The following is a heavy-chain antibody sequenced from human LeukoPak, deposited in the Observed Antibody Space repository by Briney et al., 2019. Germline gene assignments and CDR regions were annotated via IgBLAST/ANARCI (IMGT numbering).Heavy chain of an antibody. D-gene: IGHD3-22*01. CDR3: ARVQYYYDSSGYYSSNWFDP. Sequence: SETLSLTCTVSGGSISSGGYYWSWIRQHPGKGLEWIGYIYYSGSTYYNPSLKSRVTISVDTSKNQFSLKLSSVTAADTAVYYCARVQYYYDSSGYYSSNWFDPWGQGTLVTVSS. CDR2: IYYSGST. J-gene: IGHJ5*02. V-gene: IGHV4-31*03. CDR1: GGSISSGGYY.